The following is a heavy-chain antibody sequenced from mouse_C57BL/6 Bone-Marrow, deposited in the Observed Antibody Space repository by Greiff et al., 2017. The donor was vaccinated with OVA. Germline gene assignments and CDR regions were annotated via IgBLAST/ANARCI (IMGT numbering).Heavy chain of an antibody. CDR2: IDPSDSYT. J-gene: IGHJ3*01. Sequence: QVQLKQPGAELVKPGASVKLSCKASGYTFTSYWMQWVKQRPGQGLEWIGEIDPSDSYTNYTQKFNGKATLTVDTSSSTAYMQLSSLTSEDSAVYYCASAVFAYWGQGTLVTVSA. CDR3: ASAVFAY. CDR1: GYTFTSYW. V-gene: IGHV1-50*01.